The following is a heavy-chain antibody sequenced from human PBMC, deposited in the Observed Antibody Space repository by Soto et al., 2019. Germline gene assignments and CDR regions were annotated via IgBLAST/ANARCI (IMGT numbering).Heavy chain of an antibody. D-gene: IGHD5-12*01. J-gene: IGHJ6*02. CDR1: GYRFTNYW. CDR3: ATNGECTDIVCDYYYYCWLHV. Sequence: GESLKISCKASGYRFTNYWIGWVRKMPGEGLEWMGIIYPGDSDTRYSPSFQGQVTISADKSISTVYLQWSSLRASDTAMYYCATNGECTDIVCDYYYYCWLHVSGQGTTVSVS. CDR2: IYPGDSDT. V-gene: IGHV5-51*01.